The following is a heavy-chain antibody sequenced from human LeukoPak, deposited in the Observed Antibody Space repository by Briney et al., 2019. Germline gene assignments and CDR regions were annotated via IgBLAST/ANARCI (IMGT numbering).Heavy chain of an antibody. J-gene: IGHJ4*02. Sequence: SETLSLTCAVSGGSISSSNWWSWVRQPPGKGLEWIGEIYHSGSTNYNPSLKSRVTISVDKSKNQFSLKLSSVTAADTAVYYCASYYDSSGYLFDYWGQGTLVTVSS. D-gene: IGHD3-22*01. CDR3: ASYYDSSGYLFDY. V-gene: IGHV4-4*02. CDR1: GGSISSSNW. CDR2: IYHSGST.